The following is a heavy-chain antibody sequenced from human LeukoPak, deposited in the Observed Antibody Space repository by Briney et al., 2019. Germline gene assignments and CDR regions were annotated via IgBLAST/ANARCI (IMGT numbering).Heavy chain of an antibody. V-gene: IGHV1-58*01. CDR2: LIVGSGAT. J-gene: IGHJ4*02. CDR1: GFTSTNFA. CDR3: AADLSNPRMGASYLDS. Sequence: SVKVSCKASGFTSTNFAVQWVRQARGQRLEWIGWLIVGSGATKCAQDFQERVTITRDLSTSTLYMELRSLTSEDTAVYYCAADLSNPRMGASYLDSWGQGTLVTVSS. D-gene: IGHD3-16*01.